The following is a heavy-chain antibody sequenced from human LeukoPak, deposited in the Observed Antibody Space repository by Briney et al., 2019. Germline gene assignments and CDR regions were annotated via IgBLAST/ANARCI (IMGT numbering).Heavy chain of an antibody. CDR1: GFTVSSNY. CDR2: IYSGDST. D-gene: IGHD3-22*01. CDR3: ASSRADDSSGYLASDYYYGMDV. J-gene: IGHJ6*02. Sequence: GGSLRLSCAASGFTVSSNYMSWVRQAPGKGLEWVSVIYSGDSTYYADSVKGRFTISRHNSKNTLYLQMNSLRAEDTAVYYCASSRADDSSGYLASDYYYGMDVWGQGTTVTVSS. V-gene: IGHV3-53*04.